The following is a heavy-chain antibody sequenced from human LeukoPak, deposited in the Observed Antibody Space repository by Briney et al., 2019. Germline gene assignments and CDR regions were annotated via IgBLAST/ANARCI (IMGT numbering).Heavy chain of an antibody. CDR3: ARSAVGNWFDP. V-gene: IGHV1-18*01. D-gene: IGHD1-26*01. J-gene: IGHJ5*02. Sequence: ASVKVSCKASGYTFTSYGSSWVRQAPGQGLEWMGWISAYNGNTNYAQKLQGRVTMTTDTSTSTAYMELRSLRSDDTAVYYCARSAVGNWFDPWGQATLVTVSS. CDR2: ISAYNGNT. CDR1: GYTFTSYG.